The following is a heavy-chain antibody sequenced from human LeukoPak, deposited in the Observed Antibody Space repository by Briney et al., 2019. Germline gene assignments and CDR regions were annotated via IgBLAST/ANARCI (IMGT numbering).Heavy chain of an antibody. V-gene: IGHV4-39*07. D-gene: IGHD5-24*01. Sequence: SETLSLTCTVSGGSITSSSYYWGWIRQPPGKGPEWIGSIYYTGSTNYNPSLKSRVTISLDTSKNQFSLKLSSVTAADTAVYYCAREMATIDYWGQGTLVTVSS. J-gene: IGHJ4*02. CDR2: IYYTGST. CDR1: GGSITSSSYY. CDR3: AREMATIDY.